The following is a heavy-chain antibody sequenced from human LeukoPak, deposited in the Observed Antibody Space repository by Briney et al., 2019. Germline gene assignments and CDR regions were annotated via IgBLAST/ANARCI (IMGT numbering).Heavy chain of an antibody. CDR1: GFTFSSYD. Sequence: PAGGSLRLSCAASGFTFSSYDMHWVRQATGKGLEWVSAIGTAGDTYYPGFVKGRFTISRENAKNSLYLQMNSLRAGDTAVYYCARGSVYDSSGDAFDIWGQGTMVTVSS. CDR2: IGTAGDT. CDR3: ARGSVYDSSGDAFDI. V-gene: IGHV3-13*01. D-gene: IGHD3-22*01. J-gene: IGHJ3*02.